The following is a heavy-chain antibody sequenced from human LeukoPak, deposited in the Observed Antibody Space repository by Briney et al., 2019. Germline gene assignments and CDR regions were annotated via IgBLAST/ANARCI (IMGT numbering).Heavy chain of an antibody. V-gene: IGHV5-51*01. J-gene: IGHJ6*03. CDR3: ARQGAAGKYYYYYMDV. Sequence: GESLKISCKGSGYSFASYWIGWVRQMPGQGLEWMGIIYPDDSNTIYGPSFQGQVTISADKSINTAYLEWSSLKASDTAIYYCARQGAAGKYYYYYMDVWGKGTTVTVSS. CDR1: GYSFASYW. CDR2: IYPDDSNT. D-gene: IGHD6-13*01.